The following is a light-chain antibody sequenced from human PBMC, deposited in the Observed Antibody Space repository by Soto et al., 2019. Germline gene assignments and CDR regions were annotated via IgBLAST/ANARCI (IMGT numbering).Light chain of an antibody. J-gene: IGKJ5*01. CDR2: SAS. CDR3: QQSFSTPT. Sequence: DIQMTQSPSSLSASVGDRVTISCRASQNVSTYLNWYRQKPGKAPELLIYSASNLQSGVPSRFSGSGSGTDFTLTISGLQSEDFATYYCQQSFSTPTFGQGTRLDIK. V-gene: IGKV1-39*01. CDR1: QNVSTY.